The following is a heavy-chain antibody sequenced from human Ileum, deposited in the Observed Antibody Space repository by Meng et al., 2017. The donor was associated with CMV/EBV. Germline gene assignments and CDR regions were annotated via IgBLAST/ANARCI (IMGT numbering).Heavy chain of an antibody. CDR1: GYSFTDYA. D-gene: IGHD6-13*01. J-gene: IGHJ4*02. CDR2: INTNTGNP. Sequence: QVQLVQSGSELKKPGASVKVSCKASGYSFTDYAINWMRQAPGQGPEWMGWINTNTGNPMYARGFTGRFVFSLDTSVSTAYLQISSLKAEDTAVYYCATGSVAADGKGYWGQGTLVTVSS. CDR3: ATGSVAADGKGY. V-gene: IGHV7-4-1*02.